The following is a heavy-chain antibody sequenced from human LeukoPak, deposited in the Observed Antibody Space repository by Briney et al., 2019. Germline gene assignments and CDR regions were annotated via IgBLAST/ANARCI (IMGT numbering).Heavy chain of an antibody. J-gene: IGHJ6*02. CDR3: AKGVVAATNAAYYGMDV. D-gene: IGHD2-15*01. V-gene: IGHV3-30*18. CDR1: ECTSSNYG. CDR2: IPYDESDK. Sequence: QPGGSLSSSWASPECTSSNYGIHGGPKASAKGLEWGAVIPYDESDKYYADSVKGRFTISRDNSKNTLYLQMNSLRPEDTAVYYCAKGVVAATNAAYYGMDVWGQGTTVTVSS.